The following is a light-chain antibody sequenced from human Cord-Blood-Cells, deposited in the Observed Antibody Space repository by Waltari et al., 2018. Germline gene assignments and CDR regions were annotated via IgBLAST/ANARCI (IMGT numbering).Light chain of an antibody. Sequence: QSVLTQPPSASGTPGQRVTISCSGSSSNIGSNYVYWYQQLPGTAPKLLIYRNNRRPSGVPDRFSGSKSGTSASLAISVLRSEYEAEYYCAAWDDSLSGPVFGGGTKLTVL. CDR3: AAWDDSLSGPV. CDR1: SSNIGSNY. J-gene: IGLJ3*02. CDR2: RNN. V-gene: IGLV1-47*01.